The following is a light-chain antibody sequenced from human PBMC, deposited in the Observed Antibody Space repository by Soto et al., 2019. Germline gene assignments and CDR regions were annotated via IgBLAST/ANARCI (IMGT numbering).Light chain of an antibody. Sequence: QSVLTQTPSVSGAPGQRVTISCTGSSSNIGAGYDVHWYLQLPGTAPKLLIYGNDNRPSGVPDRFSGSKSGTSASLAITGLQAEDEADYYCQSYDNSLSASVFGGGTKLTVL. CDR1: SSNIGAGYD. CDR2: GND. V-gene: IGLV1-40*01. CDR3: QSYDNSLSASV. J-gene: IGLJ3*02.